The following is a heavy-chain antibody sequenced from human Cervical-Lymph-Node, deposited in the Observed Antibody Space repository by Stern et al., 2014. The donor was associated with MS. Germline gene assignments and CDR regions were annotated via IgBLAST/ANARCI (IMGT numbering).Heavy chain of an antibody. V-gene: IGHV3-21*02. CDR2: ISSGGSYI. D-gene: IGHD4-23*01. J-gene: IGHJ4*02. Sequence: EVQLVESGGGLVKPGGSLRLSCAASGFTFSSYSMNWVRQAPGKGLEWVACISSGGSYIYYADSLKGRFTISRDNAKNSLYLQMNSLRAEDTAVYYCARGRGGNYRYYFDYWGQGTLVTVSS. CDR3: ARGRGGNYRYYFDY. CDR1: GFTFSSYS.